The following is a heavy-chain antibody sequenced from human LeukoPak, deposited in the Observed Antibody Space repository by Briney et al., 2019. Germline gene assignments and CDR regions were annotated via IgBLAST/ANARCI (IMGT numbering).Heavy chain of an antibody. CDR1: GYTFDDYA. CDR2: ISWNSGSV. Sequence: GGSLRLSCEASGYTFDDYAMHWVQQAPGKGLEWVSAISWNSGSVGYADSVKGRFTISRDNGKNSLYLQMNSLRTEDTALYYCAKGHTYGLGESYLDFWGQGTLVSVSS. J-gene: IGHJ4*02. CDR3: AKGHTYGLGESYLDF. V-gene: IGHV3-9*01. D-gene: IGHD5-18*01.